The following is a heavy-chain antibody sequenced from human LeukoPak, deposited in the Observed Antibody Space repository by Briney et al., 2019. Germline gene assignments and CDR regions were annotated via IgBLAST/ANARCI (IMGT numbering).Heavy chain of an antibody. CDR2: ISGSGGST. CDR1: GFTFSSYA. CDR3: AKIWVRGVIRG. J-gene: IGHJ4*02. V-gene: IGHV3-23*01. Sequence: GGSLRLSCAASGFTFSSYAMSWVRQAPGKGLEWVSAISGSGGSTYYADSVKGWFTISRDNSKNTLYLQMNSLRAEDTAVYYCAKIWVRGVIRGWGQGTLVTVSS. D-gene: IGHD3-10*01.